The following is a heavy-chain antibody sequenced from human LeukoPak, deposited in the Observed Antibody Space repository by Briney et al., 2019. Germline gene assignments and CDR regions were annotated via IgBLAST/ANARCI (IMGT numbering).Heavy chain of an antibody. V-gene: IGHV3-23*01. D-gene: IGHD4-17*01. CDR2: ISGSGDTT. CDR3: ATPMRTTVTCPWFEY. J-gene: IGHJ4*02. CDR1: GFTFSTYG. Sequence: GSLRLSCAASGFTFSTYGMNWVRQAPGKGLEWVSLISGSGDTTYYADSVKGRFTISRDNSKNTLYLQMNSLRAEDTAVYYCATPMRTTVTCPWFEYWGQGTLVTVSS.